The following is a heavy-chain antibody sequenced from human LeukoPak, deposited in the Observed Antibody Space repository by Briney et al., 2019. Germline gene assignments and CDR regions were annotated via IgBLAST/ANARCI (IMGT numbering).Heavy chain of an antibody. D-gene: IGHD4-17*01. CDR3: ARGYAGLRVTPGAFDI. CDR2: ISGSGVTT. Sequence: GGSLRLSCAASGFTFSNYALNWVRQAPGKGLDWVSAISGSGVTTYYADSVKGRFTISRDNSKNTLYLQMNSLRAEDTAVYYCARGYAGLRVTPGAFDIWGQGTMVTVSS. CDR1: GFTFSNYA. J-gene: IGHJ3*02. V-gene: IGHV3-23*01.